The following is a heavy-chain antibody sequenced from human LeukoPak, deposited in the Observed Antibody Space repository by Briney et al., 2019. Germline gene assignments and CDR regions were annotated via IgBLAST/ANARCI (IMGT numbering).Heavy chain of an antibody. J-gene: IGHJ4*02. D-gene: IGHD5-24*01. CDR2: INHSGST. V-gene: IGHV4-34*01. Sequence: SETLSLTCAVYGGSFSGYYWSWIRQPPGKGLEWIGEINHSGSTNYNPSLKSRVTISVDTSKNQFSLKLTSVTAAHTAVYYCARVIFKSWLQYNAFDYWGQGTLVTVSS. CDR1: GGSFSGYY. CDR3: ARVIFKSWLQYNAFDY.